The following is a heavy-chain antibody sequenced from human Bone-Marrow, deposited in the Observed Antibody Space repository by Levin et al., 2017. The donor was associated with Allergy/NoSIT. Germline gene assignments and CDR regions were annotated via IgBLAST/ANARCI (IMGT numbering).Heavy chain of an antibody. CDR3: ARGVVVPAAKVYYMDV. V-gene: IGHV3-30-3*01. J-gene: IGHJ6*03. CDR1: GFTFSSYA. CDR2: ISDDGSNK. D-gene: IGHD2-2*01. Sequence: SGGSLRLSCAASGFTFSSYAIHWVRQAPGKGLEWVAVISDDGSNKYYTDSVRGRFTFSRDNSKNTLFLQMNSLRAEDTAVYYCARGVVVPAAKVYYMDVWGKGTTVTVSS.